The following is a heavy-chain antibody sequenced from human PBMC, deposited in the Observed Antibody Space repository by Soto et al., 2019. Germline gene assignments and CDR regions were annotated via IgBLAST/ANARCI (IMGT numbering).Heavy chain of an antibody. CDR1: GFTFSSYG. Sequence: QVQLVESGGGVVKPGRSLRLSCAASGFTFSSYGMHWVRQAPGKGLEWVAVIWYDGSNKYYADSVKGRFTISRDNSRNTLDLQMNSLRDEDTAVYYCAAQLLPDYWGQGTLVTVSS. CDR3: AAQLLPDY. J-gene: IGHJ4*02. V-gene: IGHV3-33*01. D-gene: IGHD2-2*01. CDR2: IWYDGSNK.